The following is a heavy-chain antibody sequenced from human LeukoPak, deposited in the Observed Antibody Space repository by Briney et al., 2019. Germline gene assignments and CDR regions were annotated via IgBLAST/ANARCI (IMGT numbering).Heavy chain of an antibody. CDR3: ARGPVRLARPFDY. Sequence: SETLSLTCTVQGGSLSGAYWTWIRQPQGKGLEWIGEINHTGSTNYNPSLKSRVTMSADTPKNQFFLNLTSVTAADTAIYYCARGPVRLARPFDYWGQGSLVTVSS. CDR1: GGSLSGAY. J-gene: IGHJ4*02. CDR2: INHTGST. D-gene: IGHD3-9*01. V-gene: IGHV4-34*01.